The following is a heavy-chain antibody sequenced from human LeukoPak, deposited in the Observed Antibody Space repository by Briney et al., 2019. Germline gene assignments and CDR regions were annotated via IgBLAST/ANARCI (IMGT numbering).Heavy chain of an antibody. Sequence: SLRLSCAASGFTFSDSAMNWVRQAPGKGLEWVSGISWNSGSIGYADSVKGRFTISRDNAKNSLYLQMNSLRAEDMALYYCAKDMGGDGSGSAFDYWGQGTLVTVSS. CDR1: GFTFSDSA. CDR3: AKDMGGDGSGSAFDY. CDR2: ISWNSGSI. D-gene: IGHD3-10*01. J-gene: IGHJ4*02. V-gene: IGHV3-9*03.